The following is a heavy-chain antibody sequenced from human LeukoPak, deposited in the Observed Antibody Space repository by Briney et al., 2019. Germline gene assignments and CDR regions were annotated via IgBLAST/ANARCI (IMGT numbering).Heavy chain of an antibody. CDR3: ARGRGGNSTTGDY. Sequence: SETLSLTCAVYGGSFSGYYWSWLPQSPGKGLEWFGEINHSGSTNYNPSLKSRVTISVDTSKNQFSLKLSSVTAADTAVYYCARGRGGNSTTGDYWGQGTLVTVSS. CDR1: GGSFSGYY. J-gene: IGHJ4*02. D-gene: IGHD4-23*01. CDR2: INHSGST. V-gene: IGHV4-34*01.